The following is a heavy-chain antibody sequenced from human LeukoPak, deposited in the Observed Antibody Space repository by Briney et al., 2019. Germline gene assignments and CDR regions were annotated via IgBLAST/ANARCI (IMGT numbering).Heavy chain of an antibody. V-gene: IGHV1-69*04. CDR3: AREGVVRGSYRPPPDY. CDR2: IIPILGIA. CDR1: GGTFSSYA. Sequence: ASVKVSCKASGGTFSSYAISWVRQAPGQGLEWMGRIIPILGIANYAQKFQGRVTITADKSTSTAYMELSSLRSDDTAVYYCAREGVVRGSYRPPPDYWGQGTLVTVSS. J-gene: IGHJ4*02. D-gene: IGHD3-16*02.